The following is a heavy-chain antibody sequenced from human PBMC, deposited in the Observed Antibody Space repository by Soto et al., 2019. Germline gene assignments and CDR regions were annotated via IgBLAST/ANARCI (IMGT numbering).Heavy chain of an antibody. J-gene: IGHJ6*02. V-gene: IGHV5-51*01. Sequence: GESLKISCKGSGYSFTSYWIGWVRQMPGKGLEWMGIIYPGDSDTRYSPSFQGQVTISADKSISAAYLQWSSLKASDTAMYYCARRVAAAGTEYYYVMDVWGQGTTVTVSS. CDR1: GYSFTSYW. CDR2: IYPGDSDT. CDR3: ARRVAAAGTEYYYVMDV. D-gene: IGHD6-13*01.